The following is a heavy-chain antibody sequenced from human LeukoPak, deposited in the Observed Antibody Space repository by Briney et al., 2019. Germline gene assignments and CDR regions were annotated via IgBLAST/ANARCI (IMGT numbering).Heavy chain of an antibody. CDR1: GFTFSSYW. CDR3: AKEMTTVTPDIDY. D-gene: IGHD4-11*01. V-gene: IGHV3-7*01. Sequence: GGSLRLSCAASGFTFSSYWMSWVRQAPGKGLEWVANIKQDGSEKYYVDSVKGRFTISRDNSKNTLYLQMNSLRAEDTAVYYCAKEMTTVTPDIDYWGQGTLVTVSS. J-gene: IGHJ4*02. CDR2: IKQDGSEK.